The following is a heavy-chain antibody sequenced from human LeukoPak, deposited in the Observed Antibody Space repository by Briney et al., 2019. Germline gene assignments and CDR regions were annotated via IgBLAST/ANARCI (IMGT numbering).Heavy chain of an antibody. J-gene: IGHJ4*02. CDR2: IIPILGIA. Sequence: ASVKVSCKASGGTFSSYTNSWVRQAPGQGLEWMGRIIPILGIANYAQKFQGRVTITADKSTSTAYMELSSLRSEDTAVYYCARSEEMATIDYWGQGTLVTVSS. CDR1: GGTFSSYT. D-gene: IGHD5-24*01. CDR3: ARSEEMATIDY. V-gene: IGHV1-69*02.